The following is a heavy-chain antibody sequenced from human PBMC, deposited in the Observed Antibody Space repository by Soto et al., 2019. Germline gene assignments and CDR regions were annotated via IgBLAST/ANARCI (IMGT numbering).Heavy chain of an antibody. CDR1: GGTFSSYA. D-gene: IGHD3-10*01. V-gene: IGHV1-69*06. CDR3: ARDITMVRGVNQINWFDP. J-gene: IGHJ5*02. Sequence: SVKVSCKASGGTFSSYAISWVRQAPGQGLEWMGGIIPIFGTANYAQKFQGRVTITADKSTSTAYMELSSLRSEDTAVYYCARDITMVRGVNQINWFDPWGQGTLVTVSS. CDR2: IIPIFGTA.